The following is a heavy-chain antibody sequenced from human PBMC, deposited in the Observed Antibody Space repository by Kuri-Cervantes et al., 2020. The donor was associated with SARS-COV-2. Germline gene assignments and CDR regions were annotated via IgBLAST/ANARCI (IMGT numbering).Heavy chain of an antibody. CDR2: FDPEDGET. D-gene: IGHD6-19*01. J-gene: IGHJ4*02. V-gene: IGHV1-24*01. Sequence: ASVKVSCKVSGYTLIELSMHWVRQAPGKGLEWMGGFDPEDGETIYAQKFKGRVTMTEDTSTDTAYMELRSLRSDDTAVYYCARVRSAVAGDTTGYFDYWGQGTLVTVSS. CDR1: GYTLIELS. CDR3: ARVRSAVAGDTTGYFDY.